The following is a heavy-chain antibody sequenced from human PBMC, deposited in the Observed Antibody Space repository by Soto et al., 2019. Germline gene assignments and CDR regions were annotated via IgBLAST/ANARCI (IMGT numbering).Heavy chain of an antibody. D-gene: IGHD6-6*01. CDR3: ARGLHPRPRTYYYYYMDV. V-gene: IGHV4-4*02. CDR2: IYHSGST. J-gene: IGHJ6*03. Sequence: SETLSLTCAVSSGSISSSNWWSWVRQPPGKGLEWIGEIYHSGSTNYNPSLKSRVTISVDKSKNQFSLKLSSVTAADTAVYYCARGLHPRPRTYYYYYMDVWGKGTTVTVSS. CDR1: SGSISSSNW.